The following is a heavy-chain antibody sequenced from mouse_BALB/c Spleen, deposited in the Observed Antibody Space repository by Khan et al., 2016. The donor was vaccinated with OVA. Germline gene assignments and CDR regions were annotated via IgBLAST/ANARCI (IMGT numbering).Heavy chain of an antibody. CDR1: GFSLDSFC. Sequence: VQLQESGPGLVAPSESLSITCTVSGFSLDSFCVHWVRQPPGKGLEWLGVIWGDGNTNYHSGLKSRLTINKDNSKRQVFLRLNSLQTYDTATYYCARFTPHYRAMDSWGEGTSVTVSS. D-gene: IGHD1-1*01. V-gene: IGHV2-3*01. CDR2: IWGDGNT. J-gene: IGHJ4*01. CDR3: ARFTPHYRAMDS.